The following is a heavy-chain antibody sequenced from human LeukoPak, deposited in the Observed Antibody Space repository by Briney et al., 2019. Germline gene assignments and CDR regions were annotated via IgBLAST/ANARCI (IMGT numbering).Heavy chain of an antibody. CDR2: ISAYNGNT. CDR1: GYTFTSYG. Sequence: ASVKVSCKASGYTFTSYGISWVRQAPGQGLEWMGWISAYNGNTNYAQKLQGRVTMTTDTSTSTAYMELRSLRSDDTAVYYCARGRRITIFGVVMDFDYWGQGTLVTVSP. D-gene: IGHD3-3*01. CDR3: ARGRRITIFGVVMDFDY. V-gene: IGHV1-18*01. J-gene: IGHJ4*02.